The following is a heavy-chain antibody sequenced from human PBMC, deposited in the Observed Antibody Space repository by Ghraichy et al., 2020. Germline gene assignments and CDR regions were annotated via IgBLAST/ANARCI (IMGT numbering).Heavy chain of an antibody. D-gene: IGHD4-17*01. Sequence: GGSLRLSCAASGFTFSNAWMSWVRQAPGKGLEWVGRIKSKTDGGTTDYDAPVKGRFSISRDDSKNTLSLQMNSLKTEDTAVYYCTLGRTYLYGDYDYWGQGTLVTVSS. CDR2: IKSKTDGGTT. CDR3: TLGRTYLYGDYDY. V-gene: IGHV3-15*01. J-gene: IGHJ4*02. CDR1: GFTFSNAW.